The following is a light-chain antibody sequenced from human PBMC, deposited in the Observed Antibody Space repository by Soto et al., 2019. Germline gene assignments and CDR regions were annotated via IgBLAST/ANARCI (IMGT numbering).Light chain of an antibody. CDR1: QSVSSY. Sequence: EIVLTQSPAPLSLSPGERATLSCRASQSVSSYFAWYPQQPGQAPRLLIYDSSNRATGIPARFSGSGSGTYFSLTISRLEPEDLAVYYCQQRSSSTFGPGTKVPIK. CDR3: QQRSSST. CDR2: DSS. J-gene: IGKJ3*01. V-gene: IGKV3-11*01.